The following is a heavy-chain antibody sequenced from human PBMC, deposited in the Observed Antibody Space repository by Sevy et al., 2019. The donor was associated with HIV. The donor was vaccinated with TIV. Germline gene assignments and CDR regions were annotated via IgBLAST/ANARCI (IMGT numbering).Heavy chain of an antibody. J-gene: IGHJ6*03. Sequence: GGSLRLSCAASGFTFSSYWMSWVRQAPGKGLEWVANIKQDGSEKYYVDSVKGRFTISRDNAKNSLYLQMNSLRAEDTAVYYCAREGGRDSGSYYSYYYYMHVWGKGTTVTVSS. CDR3: AREGGRDSGSYYSYYYYMHV. CDR2: IKQDGSEK. D-gene: IGHD3-10*01. CDR1: GFTFSSYW. V-gene: IGHV3-7*01.